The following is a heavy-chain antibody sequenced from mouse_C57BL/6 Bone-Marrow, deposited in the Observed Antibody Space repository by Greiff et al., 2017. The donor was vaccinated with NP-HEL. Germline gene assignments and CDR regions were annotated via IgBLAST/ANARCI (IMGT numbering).Heavy chain of an antibody. D-gene: IGHD2-4*01. J-gene: IGHJ1*03. Sequence: EVKLMESGPGLVKPSQSLSLTCSVTGYSITSGYYWNWIRQFPGNKLEWMGYISYDGSNNYNPSLKNRISLTRDTSKNQFFLKLNSVTTENTATYYCARDPIYYDYDEGYFDVWGTGTTVTVSS. CDR2: ISYDGSN. V-gene: IGHV3-6*01. CDR3: ARDPIYYDYDEGYFDV. CDR1: GYSITSGYY.